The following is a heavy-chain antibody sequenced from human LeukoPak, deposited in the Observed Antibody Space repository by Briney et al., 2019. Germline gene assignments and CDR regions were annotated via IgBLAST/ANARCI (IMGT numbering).Heavy chain of an antibody. CDR2: IYYSGST. Sequence: PSQTLSLTCTVSGGSISRVGSYWSWIRQHPGEGLGWIGYIYYSGSTYYNPSLKSRVTISVDTSKNQFSLKLSSVIAADTAVYYCARERNRYYGIDYWGQGTLVTVSS. CDR3: ARERNRYYGIDY. CDR1: GGSISRVGSY. J-gene: IGHJ4*02. V-gene: IGHV4-31*03. D-gene: IGHD3-10*01.